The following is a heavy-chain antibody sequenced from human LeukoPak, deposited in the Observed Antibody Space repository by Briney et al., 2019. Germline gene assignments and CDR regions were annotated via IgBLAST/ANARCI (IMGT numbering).Heavy chain of an antibody. Sequence: SESLSLTCTVSGASITSSGYYWGWIRQSPGKGLHWIGSLYYSGSTYYDPSLKSRVTISRDTSKNQFSLKLSSVTAADTAVYFCVSHPTNFDAFDIWGQGTMVTVSS. CDR1: GASITSSGYY. V-gene: IGHV4-39*01. CDR3: VSHPTNFDAFDI. D-gene: IGHD5-24*01. J-gene: IGHJ3*02. CDR2: LYYSGST.